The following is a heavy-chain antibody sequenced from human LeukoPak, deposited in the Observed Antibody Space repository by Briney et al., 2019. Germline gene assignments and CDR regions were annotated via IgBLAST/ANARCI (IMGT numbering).Heavy chain of an antibody. J-gene: IGHJ4*02. CDR3: ARTGSTVTMLYPFDH. D-gene: IGHD4-17*01. CDR2: IYYSGST. CDR1: GGSIRSYY. V-gene: IGHV4-59*01. Sequence: TSETLSLTCTVSGGSIRSYYWSWIRQPPGKGLEWIGYIYYSGSTNYNPSLKSRVSISVDTSKNQFSLKLSSVTAADTAVYYCARTGSTVTMLYPFDHWGQGTLVTVSS.